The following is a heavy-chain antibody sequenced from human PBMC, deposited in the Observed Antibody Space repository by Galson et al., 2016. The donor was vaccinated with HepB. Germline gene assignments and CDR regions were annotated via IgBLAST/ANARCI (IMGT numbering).Heavy chain of an antibody. V-gene: IGHV4-61*02. CDR3: ARADYVWGTAAY. D-gene: IGHD3-16*01. CDR1: GDSISSGSYF. Sequence: TLSLTCTVSGDSISSGSYFWTWIRQSAGQGLEWIGRIYTSGSTNYNPSLKSRVTISIDTSKNQFSLNLSSVTAADTAVYYCARADYVWGTAAYWGQGTLVTVSS. J-gene: IGHJ4*02. CDR2: IYTSGST.